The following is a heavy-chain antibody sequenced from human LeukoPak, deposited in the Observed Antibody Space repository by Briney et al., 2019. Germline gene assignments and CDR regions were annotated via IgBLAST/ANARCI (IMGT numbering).Heavy chain of an antibody. CDR3: ARGGPYCSSTSCYYLGPIDY. CDR2: ISSGSSYI. J-gene: IGHJ4*02. D-gene: IGHD2-2*01. V-gene: IGHV3-21*01. CDR1: GFTFSSYS. Sequence: GGSLRLSCAASGFTFSSYSMNWVRQAPGKGLEWVSSISSGSSYIYYADSVKGRFTISRDNAKNSLYLQMNSLRAEDTAVYYCARGGPYCSSTSCYYLGPIDYWGQGTLVTVSS.